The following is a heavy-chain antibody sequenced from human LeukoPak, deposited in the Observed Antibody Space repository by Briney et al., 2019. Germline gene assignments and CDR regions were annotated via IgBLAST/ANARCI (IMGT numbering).Heavy chain of an antibody. D-gene: IGHD2-2*01. Sequence: GGSLRLSCATSGFTVSSNYMSWVRQAPGKGLEWVSVIYSGGSTYYADSVKGRFTISRDNSKNTLYLQMNSLRAEDTAVYYCASALEVVVPSNYYYYGMDVWGQGTTVTVSS. CDR2: IYSGGST. V-gene: IGHV3-53*01. CDR3: ASALEVVVPSNYYYYGMDV. CDR1: GFTVSSNY. J-gene: IGHJ6*02.